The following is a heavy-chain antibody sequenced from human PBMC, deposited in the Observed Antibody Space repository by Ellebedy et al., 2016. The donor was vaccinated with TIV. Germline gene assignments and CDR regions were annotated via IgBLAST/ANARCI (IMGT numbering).Heavy chain of an antibody. J-gene: IGHJ4*02. D-gene: IGHD3-9*01. CDR1: GYTFTNSD. Sequence: ASVKVSXKASGYTFTNSDINWVRQAPGQGLEYMGWINSNSGDILFEYKFRERVTVTRDTSTNTAYMELTRLTSDDTAVYYCARVAVTGYYVDHWGQGTLVTVSS. V-gene: IGHV1-2*07. CDR3: ARVAVTGYYVDH. CDR2: INSNSGDI.